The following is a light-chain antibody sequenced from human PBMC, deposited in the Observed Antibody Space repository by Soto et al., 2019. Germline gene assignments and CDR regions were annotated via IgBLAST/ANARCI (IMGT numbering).Light chain of an antibody. J-gene: IGKJ1*01. CDR1: QSISSY. CDR2: DAS. CDR3: QELTDWPADWT. V-gene: IGKV3-11*01. Sequence: ALTQSTDPQSFPPGESAALCGRPSQSISSYLAWYQQKPGQAPRLLIYDASSRATGIPARFSGSGSGTDFTLTIRRLEPEDFAAYYCQELTDWPADWTFGQGTKVDIK.